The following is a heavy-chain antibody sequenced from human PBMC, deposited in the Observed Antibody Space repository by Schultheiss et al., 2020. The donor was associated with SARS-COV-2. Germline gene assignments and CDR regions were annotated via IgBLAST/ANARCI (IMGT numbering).Heavy chain of an antibody. CDR3: ARDQTIFAHLWFDP. Sequence: ASVKVSCKASGYTFTNYGISWVRQVLGQGLEWIAWINNNNGNTYYAQKLQGRVTMTTDTSTSTAYMELRSLRSDDTAVYYCARDQTIFAHLWFDPWGQGTLVTVSS. V-gene: IGHV1-18*04. CDR1: GYTFTNYG. J-gene: IGHJ5*02. CDR2: INNNNGNT. D-gene: IGHD3-3*01.